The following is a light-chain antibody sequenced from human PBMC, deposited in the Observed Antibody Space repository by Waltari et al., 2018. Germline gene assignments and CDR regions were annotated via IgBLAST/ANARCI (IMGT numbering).Light chain of an antibody. CDR2: GPD. CDR3: HSRETFSTRL. CDR1: SLRRYY. Sequence: SSDLTQDPSLSVALGQTVRITCQGDSLRRYYASWYQQRPGQAPILVLYGPDNRPTGVPDRVSGSTSGNTASLTITGAQAEDEADYYCHSRETFSTRLFGGGTRLTV. V-gene: IGLV3-19*01. J-gene: IGLJ2*01.